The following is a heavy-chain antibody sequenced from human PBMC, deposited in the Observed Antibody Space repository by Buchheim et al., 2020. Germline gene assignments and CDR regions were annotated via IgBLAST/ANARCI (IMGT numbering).Heavy chain of an antibody. CDR3: ARDGYNNFGEYFAMDV. Sequence: QMQLQESGPGLVKPLQTLSLTCTVSGGSINRGGYYWSWIRQHSVRGLEWIGYIYYTGATYYSPSLKRRVSISVDMSKNQFSLRVNSVTAADTAVYFCARDGYNNFGEYFAMDVWGQGT. V-gene: IGHV4-31*03. D-gene: IGHD4-11*01. CDR2: IYYTGAT. J-gene: IGHJ6*02. CDR1: GGSINRGGYY.